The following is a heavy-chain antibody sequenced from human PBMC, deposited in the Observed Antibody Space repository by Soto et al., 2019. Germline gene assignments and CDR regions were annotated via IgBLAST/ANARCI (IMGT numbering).Heavy chain of an antibody. Sequence: DVQVVQSGGGLVQPGGSLKLSCAASGFAFNDSAMHWVRQASGKGPEWVARVRSKSNNYATAYPASVKGRFIVSRDDSMGTTSLQMNSLKPEDTAIYYCTNNFVWGQGVLVTVS. CDR2: VRSKSNNYAT. CDR3: TNNFV. CDR1: GFAFNDSA. J-gene: IGHJ4*02. D-gene: IGHD2-15*01. V-gene: IGHV3-73*01.